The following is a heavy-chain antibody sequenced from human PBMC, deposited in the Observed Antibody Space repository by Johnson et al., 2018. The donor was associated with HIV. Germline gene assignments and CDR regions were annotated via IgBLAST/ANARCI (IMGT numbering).Heavy chain of an antibody. CDR2: ISYDGSNK. CDR3: ARDGVDYGDDDGAFDI. V-gene: IGHV3-30*19. Sequence: VQLVESGGGVVQPGGSLRLSCAASGFTFSSYGMHWVRQAPGKGLQWVAVISYDGSNKYYADSVKGRFTISRDNSKNTLYLQMNSLRAEDTAVYYCARDGVDYGDDDGAFDIWGQGTMVTVSS. D-gene: IGHD4-17*01. J-gene: IGHJ3*02. CDR1: GFTFSSYG.